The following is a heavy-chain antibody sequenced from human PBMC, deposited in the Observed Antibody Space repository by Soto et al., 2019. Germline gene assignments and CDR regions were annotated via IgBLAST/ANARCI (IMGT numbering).Heavy chain of an antibody. CDR2: ISAHNGNT. CDR3: ARGRYGDY. CDR1: GYGFTTYG. Sequence: QIHLVQSGAEVKKPGASVKVSCKGSGYGFTTYGITWVRQAPGQGLEWMAWISAHNGNTNYAQKRQGRVTVTRDTSTSTAYMELRSLRSDDTAVYYCARGRYGDYWGHGALVTVSS. V-gene: IGHV1-18*01. D-gene: IGHD1-1*01. J-gene: IGHJ4*01.